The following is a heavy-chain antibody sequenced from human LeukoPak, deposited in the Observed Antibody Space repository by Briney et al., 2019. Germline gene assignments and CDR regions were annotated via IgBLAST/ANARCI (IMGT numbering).Heavy chain of an antibody. Sequence: EGSLRLSCAASGFTFSDYYMSWIRQAPGKGLEWVSYISSSGSTIYYADSVKGRFTISRDNAKNSLYLQMNSLRAEDTAVYYCARAPLPSSGWPDYFDYWGQGTLVTVSS. CDR1: GFTFSDYY. J-gene: IGHJ4*02. D-gene: IGHD6-19*01. CDR2: ISSSGSTI. V-gene: IGHV3-11*04. CDR3: ARAPLPSSGWPDYFDY.